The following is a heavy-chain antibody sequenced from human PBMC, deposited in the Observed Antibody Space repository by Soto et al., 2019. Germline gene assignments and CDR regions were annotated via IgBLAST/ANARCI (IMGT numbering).Heavy chain of an antibody. CDR2: ISYDGSNK. CDR3: ARPLWRDDYNWGYFDL. CDR1: GFTFSSYA. J-gene: IGHJ2*01. Sequence: QVQLVESGGGVVQPGRSLRLSCAASGFTFSSYAMHWVRQAPGKGLEWVAVISYDGSNKYYADSVKGRFTISRDNSKNTRYLQMNRLSREDTAVYYCARPLWRDDYNWGYFDLWGRGPLVTVSS. D-gene: IGHD4-4*01. V-gene: IGHV3-30-3*01.